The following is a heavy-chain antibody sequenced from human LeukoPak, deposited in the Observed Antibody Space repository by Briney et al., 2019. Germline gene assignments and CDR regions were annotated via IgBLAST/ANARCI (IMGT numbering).Heavy chain of an antibody. J-gene: IGHJ4*02. Sequence: SETLSLTCTVSGGSISDYYWSWIRQPPGKELEWIGYIYYTGSTNYNPSLKSRVTMSIDTSKNQFSLKVTSVTAADTAVYYCVRLKAPPGGPYYFDYWGQGTLVTVSS. V-gene: IGHV4-59*08. CDR1: GGSISDYY. D-gene: IGHD1-1*01. CDR3: VRLKAPPGGPYYFDY. CDR2: IYYTGST.